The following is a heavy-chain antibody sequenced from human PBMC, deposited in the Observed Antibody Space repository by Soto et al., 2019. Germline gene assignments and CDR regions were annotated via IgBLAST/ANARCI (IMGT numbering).Heavy chain of an antibody. D-gene: IGHD2-15*01. V-gene: IGHV5-10-1*01. CDR3: ARLPKNSVVAGGMDV. CDR2: IDPSDSYT. CDR1: GYSFTSYW. J-gene: IGHJ6*02. Sequence: PGESLKISCKGSGYSFTSYWISWVRQMPGKGLEWMGRIDPSDSYTNYSPSFQGHVTISADKSISTAYLQWSSLKASDTAMYYCARLPKNSVVAGGMDVWGQGTTVTVSS.